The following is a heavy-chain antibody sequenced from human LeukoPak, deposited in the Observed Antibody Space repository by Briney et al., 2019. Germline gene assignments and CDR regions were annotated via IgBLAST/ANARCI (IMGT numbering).Heavy chain of an antibody. CDR1: GGTFSSYA. CDR3: ARDAPERHLRSYHRDY. J-gene: IGHJ4*02. V-gene: IGHV1-69*04. CDR2: IIPILGIA. Sequence: GASAKVSCKASGGTFSSYAISWVRQAPGQGLEWMGRIIPILGIANYAQKFQGRVTITADKSTSTAYMELSSLRSEDTAVYYCARDAPERHLRSYHRDYWGQGTLVTVSS. D-gene: IGHD1-26*01.